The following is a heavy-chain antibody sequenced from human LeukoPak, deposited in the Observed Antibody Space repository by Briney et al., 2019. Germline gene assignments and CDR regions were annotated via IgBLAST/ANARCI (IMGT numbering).Heavy chain of an antibody. Sequence: SETLSLTCTVSGGSISSGDYYWSWIRQPPGKGLEWIGYIYYSGGTYYNPSPKSRVTISIDTSKNQFSLRLSSVTAADTAVYYCARVPAAMSAFDYWGQGTLVTVSS. CDR2: IYYSGGT. CDR3: ARVPAAMSAFDY. J-gene: IGHJ4*02. V-gene: IGHV4-30-4*01. CDR1: GGSISSGDYY. D-gene: IGHD2-2*01.